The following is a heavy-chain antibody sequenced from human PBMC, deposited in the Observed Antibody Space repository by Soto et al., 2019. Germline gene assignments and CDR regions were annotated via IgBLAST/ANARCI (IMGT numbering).Heavy chain of an antibody. Sequence: QVRLQESGPGLVKPSETLSLICSVSSDSISNYYWSWVRQPPGKGLEWLGCLLYSGTANYNPSLKGRISISGNTSKRQIALKLTSVTAADTAVYYCARGTGFEYGYPQQFDSWGQGSLVTVSS. D-gene: IGHD5-18*01. CDR1: SDSISNYY. CDR2: LLYSGTA. V-gene: IGHV4-59*01. CDR3: ARGTGFEYGYPQQFDS. J-gene: IGHJ4*02.